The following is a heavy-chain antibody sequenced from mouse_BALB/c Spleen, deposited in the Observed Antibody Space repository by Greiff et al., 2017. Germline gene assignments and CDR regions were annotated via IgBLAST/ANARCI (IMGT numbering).Heavy chain of an antibody. CDR1: GYSITSDYA. J-gene: IGHJ4*01. CDR2: ISYSGST. V-gene: IGHV3-2*02. D-gene: IGHD1-2*01. CDR3: ASFHYYGSYAMDY. Sequence: EVQLQQSGPGLVKPSQSLSLTCTVTGYSITSDYAWTWIRQFPGNKLEWMGYISYSGSTSYNPSLKSRISITRDTSKNQFFLQLNSVTTEDTATYYCASFHYYGSYAMDYWGQGTSVTVSS.